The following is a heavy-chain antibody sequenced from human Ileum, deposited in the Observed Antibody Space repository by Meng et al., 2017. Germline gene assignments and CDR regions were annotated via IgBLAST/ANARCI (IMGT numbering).Heavy chain of an antibody. CDR3: ARGGGRYGPDFDY. CDR2: INHSGST. D-gene: IGHD3-16*01. V-gene: IGHV4-34*01. Sequence: QGQLQQWGAGLLKPSETLSLTCAVYGGSFSGYYWSWIRQPPGKGLEWIGEINHSGSTNYNPPLKSRVTISVDTSKNQFSLKLSSVTAADTAVYYCARGGGRYGPDFDYWGQGTLVTVSS. CDR1: GGSFSGYY. J-gene: IGHJ4*02.